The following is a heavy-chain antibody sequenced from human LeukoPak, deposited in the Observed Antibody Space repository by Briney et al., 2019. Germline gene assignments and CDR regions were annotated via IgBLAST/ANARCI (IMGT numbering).Heavy chain of an antibody. D-gene: IGHD3-10*01. CDR3: ARDHGSGSYYIPPGGY. V-gene: IGHV3-21*01. Sequence: GGSLRLSCAASGFTFSSYSMNWVRQAPGKGLEWVSSISSSSSYIYYADSVKGRFTISRDNAKNSLYLQMNSLRAEDTAVYYCARDHGSGSYYIPPGGYWGQGTLVTVSS. J-gene: IGHJ4*02. CDR2: ISSSSSYI. CDR1: GFTFSSYS.